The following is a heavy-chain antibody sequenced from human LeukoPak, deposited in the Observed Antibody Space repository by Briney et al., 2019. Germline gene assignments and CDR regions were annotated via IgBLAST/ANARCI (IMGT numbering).Heavy chain of an antibody. D-gene: IGHD3-10*01. J-gene: IGHJ3*02. CDR3: ARDRFGERTFEK. V-gene: IGHV3-13*01. CDR2: ILTNGDT. CDR1: GFAFSSFD. Sequence: GGSLRLSCAASGFAFSSFDMLWVRQSPRKGLEWVARILTNGDTDYGASVEGRFTITRENAKSYVYLQMNSLRDGDTAVYYCARDRFGERTFEKWGQGTMVTVSS.